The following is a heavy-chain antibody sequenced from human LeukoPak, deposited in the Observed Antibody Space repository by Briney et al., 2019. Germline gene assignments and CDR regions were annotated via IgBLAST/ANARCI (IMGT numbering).Heavy chain of an antibody. Sequence: PGGSLRLSCAASGFTFSSYAMSWVRQAPGKGLEWVSATSGGGDSTFYADSVKGRFTISRDNSKNTLYLQMNSLRDDDTAVYYCAKSHCGRFGCSRADFWGQGTLVTVSS. CDR1: GFTFSSYA. CDR3: AKSHCGRFGCSRADF. J-gene: IGHJ4*02. V-gene: IGHV3-23*01. CDR2: TSGGGDST. D-gene: IGHD2-21*01.